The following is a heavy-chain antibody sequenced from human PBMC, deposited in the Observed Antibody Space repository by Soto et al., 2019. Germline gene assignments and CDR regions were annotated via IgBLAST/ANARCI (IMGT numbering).Heavy chain of an antibody. D-gene: IGHD6-6*01. V-gene: IGHV4-30-4*01. J-gene: IGHJ5*02. CDR3: ARESIAGHSSSAWFDP. CDR1: GGSISSGDYY. Sequence: QVQLQESGPGLVKPSQTLSLTCTVSGGSISSGDYYWSWIRQPPGKGLECFGYIYYSGSTHYNPSLERRVIISVDTSKNQFSLKLSSVTAADTAVYYCARESIAGHSSSAWFDPWGQGTLVTVSS. CDR2: IYYSGST.